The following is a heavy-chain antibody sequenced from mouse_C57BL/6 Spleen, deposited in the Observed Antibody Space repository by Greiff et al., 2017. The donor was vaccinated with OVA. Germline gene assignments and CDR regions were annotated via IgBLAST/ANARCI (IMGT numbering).Heavy chain of an antibody. CDR2: INPSTGGT. CDR3: ARRGNYFDY. Sequence: LKESGPELVKPGASVKISCKASGYSFTGYYMNWVKQSPEKSLEWIGEINPSTGGTTYNQKFKAKATLTVDKSSSTAYMQLKSLTSEDSAVYYCARRGNYFDYWGQGTTLTVSS. J-gene: IGHJ2*01. CDR1: GYSFTGYY. V-gene: IGHV1-42*01.